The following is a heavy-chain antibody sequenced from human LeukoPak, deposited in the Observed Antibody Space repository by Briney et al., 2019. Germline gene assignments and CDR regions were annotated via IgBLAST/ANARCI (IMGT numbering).Heavy chain of an antibody. CDR2: IYYSGST. V-gene: IGHV4-39*01. CDR1: GGSISSSSYS. CDR3: ARHWGSSWPYLFDY. D-gene: IGHD6-13*01. Sequence: SETLSLTCTVSGGSISSSSYSWGWIRQPPGKGLEWIGSIYYSGSTYYNPSLKSRVTISVDTSKNQFSLKLSSVTAADTAVYYCARHWGSSWPYLFDYWGQGTLVTVSS. J-gene: IGHJ4*02.